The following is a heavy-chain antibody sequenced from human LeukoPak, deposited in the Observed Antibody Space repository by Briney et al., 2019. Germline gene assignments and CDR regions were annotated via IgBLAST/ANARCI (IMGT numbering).Heavy chain of an antibody. J-gene: IGHJ4*02. Sequence: SETLSLTCTVSGGSISSYYWSWIRQPAGQGLEWIGRMYTSGSTNYNPSLKSRVTISVDKSKNQFSLKLSSVPAAHTGVYLCAGGRGLHFGGIFDHWGQGTLVTVSS. CDR2: MYTSGST. V-gene: IGHV4-4*07. CDR3: AGGRGLHFGGIFDH. CDR1: GGSISSYY. D-gene: IGHD3-10*01.